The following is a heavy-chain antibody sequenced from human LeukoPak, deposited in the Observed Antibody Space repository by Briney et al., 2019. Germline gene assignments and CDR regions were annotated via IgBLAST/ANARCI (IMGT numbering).Heavy chain of an antibody. D-gene: IGHD2-21*01. CDR1: GYSFTSYW. Sequence: GESLKISCKGSGYSFTSYWIGWVRQTPGKGLEWMGIIYPGDSDTRYSPSFQGQVTIPADKSISTAYLQWSSLKASDTAMYYCARPTYSSHDAFDIWGQGTMVTVSS. CDR2: IYPGDSDT. J-gene: IGHJ3*02. CDR3: ARPTYSSHDAFDI. V-gene: IGHV5-51*01.